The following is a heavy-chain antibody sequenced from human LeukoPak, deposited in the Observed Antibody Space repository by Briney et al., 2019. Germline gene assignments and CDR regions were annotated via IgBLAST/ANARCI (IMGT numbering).Heavy chain of an antibody. J-gene: IGHJ4*02. CDR3: ARDRYRGIVATIPLVPFDY. CDR2: ISGSGSGGST. V-gene: IGHV3-23*01. Sequence: GGSLRLSCAASGFTFSSSAMSWVRQAPGKGLEWVSSISGSGSGGSTYYADSVKGRFTISRDNSKNTLYLQMNSLRAEDTAVYYCARDRYRGIVATIPLVPFDYWGQGTLVTVSS. CDR1: GFTFSSSA. D-gene: IGHD5-12*01.